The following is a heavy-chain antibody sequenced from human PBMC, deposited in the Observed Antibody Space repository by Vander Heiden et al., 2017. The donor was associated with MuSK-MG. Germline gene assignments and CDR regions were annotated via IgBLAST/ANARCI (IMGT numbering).Heavy chain of an antibody. J-gene: IGHJ2*01. V-gene: IGHV3-30*18. D-gene: IGHD6-13*01. Sequence: QVQLVESGGGVVQPGRSLRLSCAASGFPFSSYGMHWVRQAPGKGLEWVAVISYDGSNKYYADSVKGRFTISRDNSKNTLYLQMNSLRAEDTAVYYCAKGYSSSWRKDWYFDLWGRGTLVTVSS. CDR1: GFPFSSYG. CDR3: AKGYSSSWRKDWYFDL. CDR2: ISYDGSNK.